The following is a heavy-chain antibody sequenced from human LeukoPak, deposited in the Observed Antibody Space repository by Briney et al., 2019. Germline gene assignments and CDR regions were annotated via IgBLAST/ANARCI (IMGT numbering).Heavy chain of an antibody. CDR3: AREYCSSTSCYRRSQLNWFDP. J-gene: IGHJ5*02. CDR1: GGSFSGYY. CDR2: ISYTGIT. D-gene: IGHD2-2*01. V-gene: IGHV4-34*01. Sequence: SETLSLTCAVDGGSFSGYYWSGIRQPPGKGLEWIGSISYTGITYYNPSLKSRVTISVDTSKNQFSLKLSSVTAADTAVYYCAREYCSSTSCYRRSQLNWFDPWGQGTLVTVSS.